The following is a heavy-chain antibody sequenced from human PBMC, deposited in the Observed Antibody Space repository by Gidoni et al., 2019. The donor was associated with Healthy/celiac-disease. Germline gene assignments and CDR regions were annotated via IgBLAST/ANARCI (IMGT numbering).Heavy chain of an antibody. D-gene: IGHD3-22*01. V-gene: IGHV3-23*04. CDR1: GFTFSSCA. CDR2: ISGSGGST. CDR3: AKARLDLDDYYYYGMDV. J-gene: IGHJ6*02. Sequence: EVQLVESGGGLVQPGGSLRLSCAASGFTFSSCAMSWVRQAPGKGLEWVSAISGSGGSTYYADSVKGRFTISRDNSKNTLYLQMNSLRAEDTAVYYCAKARLDLDDYYYYGMDVWGQGTTVTVSS.